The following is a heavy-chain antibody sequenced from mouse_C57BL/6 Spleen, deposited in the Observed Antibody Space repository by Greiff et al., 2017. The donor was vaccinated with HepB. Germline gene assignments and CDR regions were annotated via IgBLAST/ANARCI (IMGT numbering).Heavy chain of an antibody. D-gene: IGHD1-1*01. Sequence: VQVVESGPGLVAPSQSLSITCTVSGFSLTSYAISWVRQPPGKGLEWLGVIWTGGGTNYNSALKSRLSISKDNSKSQVFLKMNSLQTDDTARYYCARPTTVVAGAMDYWGQGTSVTVSS. J-gene: IGHJ4*01. V-gene: IGHV2-9-1*01. CDR2: IWTGGGT. CDR3: ARPTTVVAGAMDY. CDR1: GFSLTSYA.